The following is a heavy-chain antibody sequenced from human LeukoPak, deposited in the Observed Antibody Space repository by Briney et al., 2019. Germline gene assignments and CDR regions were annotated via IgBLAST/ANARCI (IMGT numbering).Heavy chain of an antibody. J-gene: IGHJ4*02. D-gene: IGHD2-15*01. CDR1: GGSIGSSSYY. Sequence: SETLSLTCTVSGGSIGSSSYYWSWIRQPPGKGLEWIGYIYYSGSTNYNPSLKSRVTISVDTSKNQFSLKLSSVTAADTAVYYCARGQRGYYIGYWGQGTLVTVSS. CDR3: ARGQRGYYIGY. CDR2: IYYSGST. V-gene: IGHV4-61*01.